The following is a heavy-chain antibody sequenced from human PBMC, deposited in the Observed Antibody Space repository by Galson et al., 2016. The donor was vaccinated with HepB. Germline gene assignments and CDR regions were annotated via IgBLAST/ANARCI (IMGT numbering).Heavy chain of an antibody. CDR1: GGSVSSVTYY. CDR2: IYYSGST. V-gene: IGHV4-61*01. Sequence: SETLSLTCTVSGGSVSSVTYYWSWVRQPPGKGLEWIGYIYYSGSTNHNPSLKSRVTISIDTSKNQFSLKLSSVTAADTAMYYCARSPSMIRGVILDSWGQGTLVTVSS. CDR3: ARSPSMIRGVILDS. D-gene: IGHD3-10*01. J-gene: IGHJ4*02.